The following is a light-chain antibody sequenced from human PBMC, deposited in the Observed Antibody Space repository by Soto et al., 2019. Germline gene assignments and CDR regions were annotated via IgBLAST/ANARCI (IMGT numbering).Light chain of an antibody. CDR3: QQYNRWPLT. V-gene: IGKV3-15*01. CDR2: GAS. J-gene: IGKJ1*01. Sequence: EIVMTQFPATLSVSPGERATLSCRASQSVVTNLAWYQHKPGQAPRLLIHGASTRATGFPDRFSGSGSGTDFPLTISNLQSEDFALYYCQQYNRWPLTFGQGTKVEV. CDR1: QSVVTN.